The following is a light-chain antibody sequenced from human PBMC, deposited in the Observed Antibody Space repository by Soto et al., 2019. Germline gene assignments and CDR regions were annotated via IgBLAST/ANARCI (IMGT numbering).Light chain of an antibody. CDR1: QSISSTY. Sequence: VVLTQYPGNLSLYPGERAPLSCRASQSISSTYLAWYQQKPCQAPRLLIYGASSKATGIPDRFSGSGSGTYCPLSISRLRPEGFAVYFFQQFDGSPRTFGEGTKVEL. CDR3: QQFDGSPRT. CDR2: GAS. V-gene: IGKV3-20*01. J-gene: IGKJ1*01.